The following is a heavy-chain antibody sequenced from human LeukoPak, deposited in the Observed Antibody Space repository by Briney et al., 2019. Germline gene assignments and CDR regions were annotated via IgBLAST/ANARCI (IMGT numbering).Heavy chain of an antibody. J-gene: IGHJ5*02. V-gene: IGHV4-59*01. D-gene: IGHD3-22*01. CDR2: IYYSGST. CDR3: ARALSSGYSGGWFDP. CDR1: GGSISNYY. Sequence: PSGTLSLTCTVSGGSISNYYWSWIRQPPGKGLEWIGYIYYSGSTNYNPSLKSRVTISVDTSKNQFSLKLSSVTAADTAVYYCARALSSGYSGGWFDPWGQGTLVTVSS.